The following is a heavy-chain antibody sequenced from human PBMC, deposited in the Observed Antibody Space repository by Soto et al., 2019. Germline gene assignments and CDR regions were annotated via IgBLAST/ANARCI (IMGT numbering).Heavy chain of an antibody. J-gene: IGHJ6*02. CDR3: ATVGREEPAAEYYYYGMDV. CDR1: GYTFTDYY. CDR2: VDPEDGET. Sequence: EVPLVQSGAEVKKPGATVKISCKVSGYTFTDYYMHWVQQAPGKGLEWMGLVDPEDGETIYAEKFQGRVTITADTSTDTAYMELSSLRSEDTAVYYCATVGREEPAAEYYYYGMDVWGQGTTVTVSS. V-gene: IGHV1-69-2*01. D-gene: IGHD2-2*01.